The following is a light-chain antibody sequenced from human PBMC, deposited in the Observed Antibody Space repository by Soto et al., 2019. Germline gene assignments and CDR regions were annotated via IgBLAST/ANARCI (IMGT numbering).Light chain of an antibody. Sequence: DIPLTQSPSFLSASVGDRVTITCRASQGISSYLAWYQQKPGKAPKLLIYAASTLQSGVPSRFSGSGSGTEFTLTISSLQPEDFATYYCQQSYTFPYTFGRGTKLELK. CDR3: QQSYTFPYT. CDR1: QGISSY. J-gene: IGKJ2*01. V-gene: IGKV1-9*01. CDR2: AAS.